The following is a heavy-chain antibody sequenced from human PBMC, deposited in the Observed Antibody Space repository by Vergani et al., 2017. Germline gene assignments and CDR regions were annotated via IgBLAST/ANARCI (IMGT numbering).Heavy chain of an antibody. D-gene: IGHD2-8*01. J-gene: IGHJ6*03. CDR3: ARDRRMLSLAHYYYYYMDV. CDR1: GYTFTSYD. V-gene: IGHV1-8*01. Sequence: QVQLVQSGAEVKKPGASVKVSCKASGYTFTSYDINWVRQATGQGLEWMGWMNPNSGNTGYAQKFQGRVTMTRNTSISTAYMELSSLRSEDTAVYYCARDRRMLSLAHYYYYYMDVWGKGTTVTVSS. CDR2: MNPNSGNT.